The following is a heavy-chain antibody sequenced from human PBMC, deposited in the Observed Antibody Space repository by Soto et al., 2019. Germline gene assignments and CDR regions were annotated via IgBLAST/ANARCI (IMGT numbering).Heavy chain of an antibody. Sequence: QVQLQQWGAGLLKPSETLSLTCAIYGGPFSGYYWNWIRQPPGKGLEWIGVINHGGYTNYNPSLKSRVTMSVDTSKNQFSLKLTSVTAADTAVYYCARDRQRGYCTGDSCYSYFDYWGQGTQVIVSS. CDR2: INHGGYT. CDR3: ARDRQRGYCTGDSCYSYFDY. J-gene: IGHJ4*02. CDR1: GGPFSGYY. D-gene: IGHD2-15*01. V-gene: IGHV4-34*01.